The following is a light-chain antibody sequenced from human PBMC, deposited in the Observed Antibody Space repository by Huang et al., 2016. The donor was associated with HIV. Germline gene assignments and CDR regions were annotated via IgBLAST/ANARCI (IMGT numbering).Light chain of an antibody. CDR3: QQYNTYLYT. CDR1: QNINTW. V-gene: IGKV1-5*03. CDR2: RAS. Sequence: DIQMTQSPSTLAASVVDRVTITCRASQNINTWLAWYQQKPGKAPNLLIYRASSLQSGVPSRVTGSGSGTEFTLTITSLQPDDLATYYCQQYNTYLYTFGQGTKLEIK. J-gene: IGKJ2*01.